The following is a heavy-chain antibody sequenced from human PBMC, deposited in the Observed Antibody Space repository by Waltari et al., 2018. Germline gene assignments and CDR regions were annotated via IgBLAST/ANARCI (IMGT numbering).Heavy chain of an antibody. CDR2: IYTSGST. CDR1: GGSISSYY. Sequence: QVQLQESGPGLLKPSETLSLPCTVSGGSISSYYWSWIRQPAGKGLEWIGRIYTSGSTNYNPSLKSRVTMSVDTSKNQFSLKLSSVTAADTAVYYCARVDTAMADWYFDLWGRGTLVTVSS. V-gene: IGHV4-4*07. CDR3: ARVDTAMADWYFDL. D-gene: IGHD5-18*01. J-gene: IGHJ2*01.